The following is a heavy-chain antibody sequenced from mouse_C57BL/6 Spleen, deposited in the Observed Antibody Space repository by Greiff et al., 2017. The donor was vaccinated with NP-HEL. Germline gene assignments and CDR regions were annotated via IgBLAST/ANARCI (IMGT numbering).Heavy chain of an antibody. Sequence: VQLQQPGTELVKPGASVKLSCKASGYTFTSYWMHWVKQRPGQGLEWIGNINPSNGGTNYNEKFKSKATLTVDKSSSTAYMQLSSLTSEDSAVYYCANPDYYGTAYFDVWGTGTTVTVSS. J-gene: IGHJ1*03. CDR2: INPSNGGT. D-gene: IGHD1-1*01. CDR1: GYTFTSYW. V-gene: IGHV1-53*01. CDR3: ANPDYYGTAYFDV.